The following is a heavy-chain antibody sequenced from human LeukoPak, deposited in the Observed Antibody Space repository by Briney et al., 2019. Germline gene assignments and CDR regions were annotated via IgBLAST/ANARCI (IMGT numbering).Heavy chain of an antibody. CDR1: GASINSHSYY. Sequence: SETLSLTCTVSGASINSHSYYWGWIRQAPGKGLEWIGSVYYDGTSYSNPSLKSRAAVFVDTSRDQFSLDLSFVTAADTALYYCVRHISTNTGYFDSCGQGILVSVSS. CDR2: VYYDGTS. CDR3: VRHISTNTGYFDS. V-gene: IGHV4-39*01. J-gene: IGHJ4*02. D-gene: IGHD2/OR15-2a*01.